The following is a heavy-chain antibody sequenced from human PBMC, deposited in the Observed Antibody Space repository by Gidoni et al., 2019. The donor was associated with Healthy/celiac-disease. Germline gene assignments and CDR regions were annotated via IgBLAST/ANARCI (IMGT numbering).Heavy chain of an antibody. CDR3: ASLHGGNSDWFDP. Sequence: EVQLVESGGGLVKPGGSLRLSCAASGFTFSSYSMNWVRQAPGKGLEWVSSISSSSSYIYYADSVKGRFTISRDNAKNSLYLQMNSLRAEDTAVYYCASLHGGNSDWFDPWGQGTLVTVSS. V-gene: IGHV3-21*01. D-gene: IGHD2-21*02. CDR2: ISSSSSYI. CDR1: GFTFSSYS. J-gene: IGHJ5*02.